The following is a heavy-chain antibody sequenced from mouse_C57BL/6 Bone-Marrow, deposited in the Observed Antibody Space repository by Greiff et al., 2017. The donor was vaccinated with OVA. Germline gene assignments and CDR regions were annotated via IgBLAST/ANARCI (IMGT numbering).Heavy chain of an antibody. J-gene: IGHJ2*01. CDR3: ARLRYYGLYYFDY. CDR1: GYTFTSYD. Sequence: QVQLQQSGPELVKPGASVKLSCKASGYTFTSYDINWVKPRPGQGLEWIGWIYPRDGSTKYNEKFKGKATLTVDTSSSTAYMELHSLTSEDSAVYFCARLRYYGLYYFDYWGQGTTLTVSS. V-gene: IGHV1-85*01. CDR2: IYPRDGST. D-gene: IGHD1-1*01.